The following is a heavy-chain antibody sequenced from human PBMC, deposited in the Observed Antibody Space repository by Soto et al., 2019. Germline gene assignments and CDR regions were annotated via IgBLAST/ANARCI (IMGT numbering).Heavy chain of an antibody. V-gene: IGHV4-31*02. CDR2: IYYSGNT. CDR1: GGSITTGGRY. CDR3: AQALVFTGGDGFDI. Sequence: QVRLQEWGPGLVKPSQTLSLKCSVSGGSITTGGRYWSWLRQLPGKGLEWIGDIYYSGNTYYNASLKSRVTISGEAAKNQCSLKLSSVTAADTAVYYCAQALVFTGGDGFDIWGQGRLVTVSS. J-gene: IGHJ3*02. D-gene: IGHD1-1*01.